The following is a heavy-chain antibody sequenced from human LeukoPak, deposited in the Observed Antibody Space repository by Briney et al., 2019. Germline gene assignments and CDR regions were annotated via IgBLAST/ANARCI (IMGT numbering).Heavy chain of an antibody. D-gene: IGHD2-15*01. CDR2: ISYDGSNK. J-gene: IGHJ6*02. V-gene: IGHV3-30-3*01. CDR1: GFTFSSYA. CDR3: ARGGYCSGGSCSEAYYYYYGMDV. Sequence: GGSLRLSCAASGFTFSSYAMHWVRQAPGKGLEWVAVISYDGSNKYYADSVKGRFTISRDNSQNTLYLQMNSLRAEDTAVYYCARGGYCSGGSCSEAYYYYYGMDVWGQGTTVTVSS.